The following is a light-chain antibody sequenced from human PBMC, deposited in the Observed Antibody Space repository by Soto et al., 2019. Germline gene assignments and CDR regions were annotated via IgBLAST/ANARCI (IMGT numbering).Light chain of an antibody. Sequence: EIEMTQSPATLSLAPGERVTLSCRASQSISSSLAWYQQKPGQAPRLLIHGASTRATSNPGRFSGSGSGAEFTLTISSLQSEDFALYYCQQYYDWPPTFGQGTKVDIK. V-gene: IGKV3-15*01. J-gene: IGKJ1*01. CDR2: GAS. CDR1: QSISSS. CDR3: QQYYDWPPT.